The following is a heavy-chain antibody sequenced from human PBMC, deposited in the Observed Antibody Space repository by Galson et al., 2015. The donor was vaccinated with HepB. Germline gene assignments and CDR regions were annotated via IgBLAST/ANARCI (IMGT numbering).Heavy chain of an antibody. J-gene: IGHJ4*02. CDR3: TTDLPYYDFWSGYFGRAYFDY. Sequence: SLRLSCAASRFTFSNYWMHWVRQAPGRGLEWVGRIKSKTDGGTTDYAAPVKGRFTISRDDSKNTLYLQMNSLKTEDTAVYYCTTDLPYYDFWSGYFGRAYFDYWGQGTLVTVSS. V-gene: IGHV3-15*01. D-gene: IGHD3-3*01. CDR1: RFTFSNYW. CDR2: IKSKTDGGTT.